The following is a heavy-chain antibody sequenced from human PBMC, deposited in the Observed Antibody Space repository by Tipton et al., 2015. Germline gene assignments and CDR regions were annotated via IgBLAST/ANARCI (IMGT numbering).Heavy chain of an antibody. CDR1: GFTFSNVW. Sequence: SLRLSCAASGFTFSNVWMNWVRQAPGKGLEWVGRIKSKTDGGTTDYAAPVKGRFTISRDDSKNTLYLQMNSLKTEDTAMYYCTTDSFYYYDSSDYSYVGAFDIWGQGTMVTVSS. CDR2: IKSKTDGGTT. CDR3: TTDSFYYYDSSDYSYVGAFDI. V-gene: IGHV3-15*07. J-gene: IGHJ3*02. D-gene: IGHD3-22*01.